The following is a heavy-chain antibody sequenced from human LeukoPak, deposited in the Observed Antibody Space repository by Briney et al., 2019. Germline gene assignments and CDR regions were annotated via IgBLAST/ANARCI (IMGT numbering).Heavy chain of an antibody. CDR1: GFTFSSYG. J-gene: IGHJ6*04. Sequence: PGRSLRLSCAASGFTFSSYGMHWVRQAPGKGLEWVAVISYDGSNKYYADSVKGRFTISRDNSKNTLYLQMNSLRAEDTAVYYCAKDLRYSSSWYPAPGYYGMDVWGKGTTVTVSS. CDR3: AKDLRYSSSWYPAPGYYGMDV. CDR2: ISYDGSNK. D-gene: IGHD6-13*01. V-gene: IGHV3-30*18.